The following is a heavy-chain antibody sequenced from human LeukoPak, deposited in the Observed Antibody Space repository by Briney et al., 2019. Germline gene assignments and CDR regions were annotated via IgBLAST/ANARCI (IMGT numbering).Heavy chain of an antibody. J-gene: IGHJ4*02. D-gene: IGHD6-13*01. CDR3: ARRFIAAAFFDH. CDR1: GFTFSSYW. V-gene: IGHV3-7*01. CDR2: IKEDGSEK. Sequence: PGGSLRLSCAASGFTFSSYWMSWVRQAPGKGLEWVANIKEDGSEKYYVDSVRGRFTLSRDNAKNSPYLQMNSLRAEDTAVYYCARRFIAAAFFDHWGQGTLVAVSS.